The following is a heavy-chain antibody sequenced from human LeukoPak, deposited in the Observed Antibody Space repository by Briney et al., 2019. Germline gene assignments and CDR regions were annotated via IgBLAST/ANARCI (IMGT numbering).Heavy chain of an antibody. CDR2: IYYSGST. CDR3: ARGSGYYCDY. V-gene: IGHV4-59*11. CDR1: GRSISSHY. Sequence: KPSETLSLTCTVSGRSISSHYWSWIRQPPGKGLEWIGYIYYSGSTNYNPSLKSRVTISVDTSKNQFSLKLSSVTAADTAVYYCARGSGYYCDYWGQGTLVTVSS. J-gene: IGHJ4*02. D-gene: IGHD3-22*01.